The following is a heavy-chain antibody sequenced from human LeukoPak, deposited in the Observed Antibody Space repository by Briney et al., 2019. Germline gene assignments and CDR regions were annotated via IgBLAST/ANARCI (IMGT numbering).Heavy chain of an antibody. Sequence: GGSLRLSCAASGFTFSSYAMHWVRRAPGKGLEWVAVISYDGSNKYYADSVKGRFTISRDNSKNTLYLQMNSLRAEDTAVYYCARDDFDWLLLYYFDYWGQGTLVTVSS. CDR1: GFTFSSYA. J-gene: IGHJ4*02. CDR2: ISYDGSNK. CDR3: ARDDFDWLLLYYFDY. V-gene: IGHV3-30-3*01. D-gene: IGHD3-9*01.